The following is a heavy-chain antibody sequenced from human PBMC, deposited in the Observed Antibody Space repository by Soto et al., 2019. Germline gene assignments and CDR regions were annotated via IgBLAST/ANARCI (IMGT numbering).Heavy chain of an antibody. Sequence: EVQLVESGGGLVKPGGSLRLSCAASGFTFSNAWMNWVRQAPGKGLEWVGRIKSKTDGGTTDYAAPVKGRFTISRDDSKNTLYLQMNSLKTEDTAVYYCTTGESRKFGVVIILDYYGMDVWGQGTTVTVSS. CDR3: TTGESRKFGVVIILDYYGMDV. J-gene: IGHJ6*02. CDR1: GFTFSNAW. CDR2: IKSKTDGGTT. D-gene: IGHD3-3*01. V-gene: IGHV3-15*07.